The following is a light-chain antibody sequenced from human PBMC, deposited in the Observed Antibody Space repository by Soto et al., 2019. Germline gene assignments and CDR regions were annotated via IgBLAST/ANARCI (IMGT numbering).Light chain of an antibody. CDR1: QSVSRS. CDR2: DAS. CDR3: QHRANWPLT. J-gene: IGKJ4*01. Sequence: EIVMTQSPATLSLSPGERATLSCRASQSVSRSLAWYQQKPGQAPRLLIYDASNRATGIPARFSGSVSGTDFTLTISSLEPEDFAVYYCQHRANWPLTFGGGTKVDIK. V-gene: IGKV3-11*01.